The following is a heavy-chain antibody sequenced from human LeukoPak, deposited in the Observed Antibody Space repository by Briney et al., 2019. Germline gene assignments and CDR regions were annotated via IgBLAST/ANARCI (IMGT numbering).Heavy chain of an antibody. D-gene: IGHD3-3*01. CDR1: GYTFTGYY. CDR2: INPMSGGT. V-gene: IGHV1-2*02. J-gene: IGHJ5*02. Sequence: GASVKVSCKASGYTFTGYYMHWVRQAPGQGLEWMGWINPMSGGTNYAQKFQGRVTMTRDTSISTAYMELTRLTSDDTAVYYCARDITDNWFDPWGQGTLVTVSS. CDR3: ARDITDNWFDP.